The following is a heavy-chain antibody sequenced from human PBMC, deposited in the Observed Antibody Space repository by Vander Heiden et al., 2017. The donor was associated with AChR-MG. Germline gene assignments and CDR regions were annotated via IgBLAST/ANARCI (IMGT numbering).Heavy chain of an antibody. V-gene: IGHV3-30-3*01. CDR1: AFTFSGYA. CDR3: ASGLGDPAGY. CDR2: ISEDGSKK. Sequence: QVQLVESGVGVAQPGRSLTPSCPASAFTFSGYALHWVRRASGKGLEGVGGISEDGSKKYYGDSVEGRFTISRENSKNTLYLQMNSLRAEDTAVYYWASGLGDPAGYWGQGTLVTVSS. D-gene: IGHD1-26*01. J-gene: IGHJ4*02.